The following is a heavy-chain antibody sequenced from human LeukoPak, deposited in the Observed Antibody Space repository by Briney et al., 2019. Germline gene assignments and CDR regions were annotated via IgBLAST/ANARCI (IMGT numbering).Heavy chain of an antibody. CDR2: IYTSGST. CDR1: GGSISSGSYY. D-gene: IGHD1-14*01. J-gene: IGHJ3*02. CDR3: ARAYTPSSPPRRGQTKTNAGAFDI. Sequence: SQTLSLTCTVSGGSISSGSYYWSWIRQPAGKGLEWIGRIYTSGSTNYNPSLKSRVTISVDTSKNQFSLKLSPVTAADTAVYYCARAYTPSSPPRRGQTKTNAGAFDIWGQGTMVTVSS. V-gene: IGHV4-61*02.